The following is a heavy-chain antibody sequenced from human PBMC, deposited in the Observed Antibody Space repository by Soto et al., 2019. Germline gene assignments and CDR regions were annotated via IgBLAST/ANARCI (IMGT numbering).Heavy chain of an antibody. D-gene: IGHD3-3*01. V-gene: IGHV1-58*02. CDR1: GFTFTSSA. J-gene: IGHJ6*03. CDR3: AAVEGTYYDFWSGYAGGGYYMDV. CDR2: IVVGSGNT. Sequence: SVKVSCKASGFTFTSSAMQWVRQARGQRLEWIGWIVVGSGNTNYAQKFQERVTITRDVSTSTAYMELSSLRSEDTAVYYCAAVEGTYYDFWSGYAGGGYYMDVWGKGTTVTVSS.